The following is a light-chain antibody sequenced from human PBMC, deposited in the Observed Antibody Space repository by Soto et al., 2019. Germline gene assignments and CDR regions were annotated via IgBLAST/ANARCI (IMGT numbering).Light chain of an antibody. V-gene: IGKV3-20*01. CDR3: QQYGRRLT. CDR2: GAS. J-gene: IGKJ4*01. CDR1: QSVSSSY. Sequence: EIVLTQSPGTLSLSPGERATLSCRASQSVSSSYLAWYQQKPGQAPRLLIYGASSRATGIPDRFSGSGSGTDFSLTISRLEPEDFAVYYSQQYGRRLTFGGGNKVEIK.